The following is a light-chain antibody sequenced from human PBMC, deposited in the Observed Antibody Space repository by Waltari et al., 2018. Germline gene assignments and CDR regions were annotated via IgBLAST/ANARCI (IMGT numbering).Light chain of an antibody. CDR1: SSNIGADFD. CDR3: QSYDSSLDIYV. J-gene: IGLJ1*01. Sequence: QSVLTQPPSVSGAPGQKISISCTGSSSNIGADFDVHWYQQLPGMAPKLLIYATPHRPSGVFDRFSGSRSGTSASLAITGLQADDEADYYCQSYDSSLDIYVFGTGTTVTVL. CDR2: ATP. V-gene: IGLV1-40*01.